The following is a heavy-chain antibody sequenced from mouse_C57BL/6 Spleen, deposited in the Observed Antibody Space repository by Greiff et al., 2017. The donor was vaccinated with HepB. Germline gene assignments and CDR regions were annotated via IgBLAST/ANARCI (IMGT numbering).Heavy chain of an antibody. CDR2: IWWDDDK. D-gene: IGHD2-1*01. V-gene: IGHV8-8*01. Sequence: QVQLKESGPGILQPSQTLSLTCSFSGFSLSTFGMGVGWIRQPSGKGLEWLAHIWWDDDKYYNPALKSRLTISKDTSKNQVFLKIANVDTADTATYYCARNYYGNNWYFDVWGTGTTVTVSS. CDR3: ARNYYGNNWYFDV. CDR1: GFSLSTFGMG. J-gene: IGHJ1*03.